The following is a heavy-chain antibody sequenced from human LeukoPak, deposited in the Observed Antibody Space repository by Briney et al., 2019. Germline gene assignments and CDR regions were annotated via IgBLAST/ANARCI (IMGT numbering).Heavy chain of an antibody. CDR1: GFTLSSSA. V-gene: IGHV3-23*01. Sequence: GGSLTLTCAASGFTLSSSALSWVRQAPGKGPEWVSSISGGVSTYYADSVKGRFTISRDSSKNTLYLKMDSLRADDTARYYCAKIGCHWYFELWGRGTLVTVSS. D-gene: IGHD3-10*01. CDR2: ISGGVST. CDR3: AKIGCHWYFEL. J-gene: IGHJ2*01.